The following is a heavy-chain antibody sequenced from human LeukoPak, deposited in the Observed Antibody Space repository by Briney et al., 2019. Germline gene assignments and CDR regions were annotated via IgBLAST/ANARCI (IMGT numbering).Heavy chain of an antibody. D-gene: IGHD6-13*01. CDR1: GFTFSSYE. V-gene: IGHV3-48*01. Sequence: GGSLRLSCAASGFTFSSYEMNWVRQAPGKGLEWVSYISSSSSSTIYYADSVKGRFTISRDNSKNTLYLQMNSLRAEDTSVYYCAKSLAAGTNCFDPWGQGTLVIVSS. CDR2: ISSSSSSTI. CDR3: AKSLAAGTNCFDP. J-gene: IGHJ5*02.